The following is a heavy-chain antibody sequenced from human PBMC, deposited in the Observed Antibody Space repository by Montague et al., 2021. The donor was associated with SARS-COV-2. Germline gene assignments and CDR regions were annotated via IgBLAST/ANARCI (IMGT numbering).Heavy chain of an antibody. D-gene: IGHD3-9*01. Sequence: PALVKPTQTLTLTCTFSGFSLSTPNVGVGWIRQPPGKALEWVAVIYSNDEKRYSPSLRTRLTTTKDTAKNQVVLSLTYVDPVDTATYYCAHLIRYYDIFTGIPFDYWGQGSQVTVSS. CDR1: GFSLSTPNVG. CDR2: IYSNDEK. J-gene: IGHJ4*02. V-gene: IGHV2-5*01. CDR3: AHLIRYYDIFTGIPFDY.